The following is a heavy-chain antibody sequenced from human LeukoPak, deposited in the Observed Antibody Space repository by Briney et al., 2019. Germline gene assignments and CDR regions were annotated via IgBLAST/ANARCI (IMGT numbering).Heavy chain of an antibody. Sequence: GTSLRLSCAASGFPFSSYGMHWVRQAPGKGLEWVARLVYNARSDYANSVKGRFSISRDDSKNTLFLDMSNLRVEDTALYYCARDLSAAFDFWGQGVLVTVSS. CDR1: GFPFSSYG. V-gene: IGHV3-33*01. J-gene: IGHJ4*02. CDR2: LVYNARS. CDR3: ARDLSAAFDF. D-gene: IGHD6-19*01.